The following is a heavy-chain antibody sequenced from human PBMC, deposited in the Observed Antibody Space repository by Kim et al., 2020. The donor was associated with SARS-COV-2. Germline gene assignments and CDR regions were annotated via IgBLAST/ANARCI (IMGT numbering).Heavy chain of an antibody. CDR2: FDPSDSYI. J-gene: IGHJ2*01. V-gene: IGHV5-10-1*01. CDR3: ARRLLPPVINNWFLDL. D-gene: IGHD1-1*01. CDR1: GYSFTSYW. Sequence: GESLKISCQGFGYSFTSYWITWVRQMPGKGLEWMGNFDPSDSYINYSPSFQGHVTMSADTSINTAYLQWSSLKASDTAIYYCARRLLPPVINNWFLDLWGRGTLVTVSS.